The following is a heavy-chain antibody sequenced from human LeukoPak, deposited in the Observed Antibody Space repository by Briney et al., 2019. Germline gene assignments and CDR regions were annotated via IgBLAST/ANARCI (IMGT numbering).Heavy chain of an antibody. CDR2: INTDGSST. V-gene: IGHV3-74*01. Sequence: TGGSLRLSCAASGFTFSSYWMHWVRQAPGKGLVWVSRINTDGSSTSYADSVKGRFTISGDNAKNTLYLQMNSLRAEDTAVYYCARASNQWDPSGAFDIWGQGTMVTVSS. CDR3: ARASNQWDPSGAFDI. J-gene: IGHJ3*02. CDR1: GFTFSSYW. D-gene: IGHD1-26*01.